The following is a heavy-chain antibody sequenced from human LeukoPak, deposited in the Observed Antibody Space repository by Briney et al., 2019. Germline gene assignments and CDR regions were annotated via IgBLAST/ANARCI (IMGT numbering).Heavy chain of an antibody. Sequence: GGSLRLSCAASGFTFSSYAMHWVRQAPGKGLEYVSAISSNGGSTYYANSVKGRFTISRDNSKNTLYLQMGSLRAEDMAVYYCARVSRGPGIAAALLRLTWYFDLWGRGTLVTVSS. CDR1: GFTFSSYA. CDR3: ARVSRGPGIAAALLRLTWYFDL. D-gene: IGHD6-13*01. CDR2: ISSNGGST. V-gene: IGHV3-64*01. J-gene: IGHJ2*01.